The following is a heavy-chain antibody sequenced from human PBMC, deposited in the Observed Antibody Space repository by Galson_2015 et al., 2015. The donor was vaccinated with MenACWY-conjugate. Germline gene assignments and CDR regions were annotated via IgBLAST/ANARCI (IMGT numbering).Heavy chain of an antibody. CDR1: RFSFSTYA. CDR3: AKDAKGDFAVVPGAAGH. D-gene: IGHD3-3*01. CDR2: IDGSGDTT. Sequence: SLRLSCAASRFSFSTYAMSWVRQTPGKGLEWVSTIDGSGDTTYYADSVKGRFTISRDNSKNTLYLQMNSLRAEDTALYYCAKDAKGDFAVVPGAAGHWCQGTLVTVSS. J-gene: IGHJ4*02. V-gene: IGHV3-23*01.